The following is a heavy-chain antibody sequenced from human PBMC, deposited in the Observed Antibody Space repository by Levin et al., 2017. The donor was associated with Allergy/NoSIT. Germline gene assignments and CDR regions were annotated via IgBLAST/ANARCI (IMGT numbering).Heavy chain of an antibody. J-gene: IGHJ6*02. CDR1: GFTFSSYS. D-gene: IGHD5-18*01. CDR2: ISSSSSYI. CDR3: ARDFELWSGYGMDV. V-gene: IGHV3-21*01. Sequence: GGSLRLSCAASGFTFSSYSMNWVRQAPGKGLEWVSSISSSSSYIYYADSVKGRFTISRDNAKNSLYLQMNSLRAEDTAVYYCARDFELWSGYGMDVWGQGTTVTVSS.